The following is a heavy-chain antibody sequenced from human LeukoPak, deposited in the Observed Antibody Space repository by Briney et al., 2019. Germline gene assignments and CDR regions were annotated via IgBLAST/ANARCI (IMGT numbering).Heavy chain of an antibody. CDR2: ISGSGGST. Sequence: GGSLRLSCAAAGFTFSSYAMTWVRQAPGKGLEWVSAISGSGGSTSYADSVKGRCTISRNNSKNTLFLQMNSLRAEDTAVYYCAPRIAADLGVFDIWGKGKMVTV. CDR3: APRIAADLGVFDI. D-gene: IGHD6-25*01. V-gene: IGHV3-23*01. J-gene: IGHJ3*02. CDR1: GFTFSSYA.